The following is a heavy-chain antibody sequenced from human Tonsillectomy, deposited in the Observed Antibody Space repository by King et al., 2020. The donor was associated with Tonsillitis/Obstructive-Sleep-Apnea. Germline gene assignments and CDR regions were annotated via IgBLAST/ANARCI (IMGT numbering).Heavy chain of an antibody. J-gene: IGHJ4*02. CDR3: AKEHASSGWPAFDY. Sequence: VQLGESGGGLVQPGESLRLSCVASGFTSRSYAMSWVRQAPGKGLEWVSSINNGGNPYYADSVKGRFTISRYISQNTMSLEKNSLRAEDTAVYYCAKEHASSGWPAFDYWGQGDVVSVSS. D-gene: IGHD6-19*01. V-gene: IGHV3-23*04. CDR2: INNGGNP. CDR1: GFTSRSYA.